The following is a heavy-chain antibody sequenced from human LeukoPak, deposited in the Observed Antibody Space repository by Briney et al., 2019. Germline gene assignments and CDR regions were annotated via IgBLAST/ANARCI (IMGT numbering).Heavy chain of an antibody. CDR3: AKGVLRYFDWLLSHDAFDI. V-gene: IGHV3-23*01. J-gene: IGHJ3*02. CDR1: GFTFSSYA. Sequence: PGGSLRLSCAASGFTFSSYAMGWVRQAPGKGLEWVSAISGSGGSTYYADSVKGRFTISRDNSKNTLYLQMNSLRAEDTAVYYCAKGVLRYFDWLLSHDAFDIWGQGTMVTVSS. D-gene: IGHD3-9*01. CDR2: ISGSGGST.